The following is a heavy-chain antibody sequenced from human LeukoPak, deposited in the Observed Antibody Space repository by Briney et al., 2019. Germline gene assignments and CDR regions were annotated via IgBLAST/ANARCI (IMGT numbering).Heavy chain of an antibody. CDR3: TTGWLDY. J-gene: IGHJ4*02. CDR1: GFTFTKAY. V-gene: IGHV3-15*01. D-gene: IGHD2-15*01. Sequence: GGSQRLSCAASGFTFTKAYMSWVRQAPGKGLEWVGRIKSRVDGGTADFAAPVKGRFTMSRDDSKNILYLQLNSLKNEDTAVYYCTTGWLDYWGQGSLVTVSS. CDR2: IKSRVDGGTA.